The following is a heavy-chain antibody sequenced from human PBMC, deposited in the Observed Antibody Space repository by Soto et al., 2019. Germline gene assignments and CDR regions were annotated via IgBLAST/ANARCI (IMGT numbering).Heavy chain of an antibody. Sequence: QVQLVQSGSEVKKPGSSVKVSCEAFGGAFRSYSINWVRQAPGQGLEWMGGIIPMLRAPHYAQKFKGRVTITADEATGTAYMDLTSLTSEDTAVYYCARVWSPYAYEYMSDEWGQGTLVTVSS. CDR3: ARVWSPYAYEYMSDE. D-gene: IGHD3-16*01. J-gene: IGHJ4*02. CDR1: GGAFRSYS. V-gene: IGHV1-69*11. CDR2: IIPMLRAP.